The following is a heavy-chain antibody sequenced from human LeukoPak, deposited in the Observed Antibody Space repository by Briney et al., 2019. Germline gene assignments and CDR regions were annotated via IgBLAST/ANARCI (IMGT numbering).Heavy chain of an antibody. V-gene: IGHV3-33*01. CDR1: GFTFSSYG. D-gene: IGHD4-23*01. CDR3: ARAPFMTTVVTPFDY. CDR2: IWYDGSNK. J-gene: IGHJ4*02. Sequence: PGGSLRLSCAASGFTFSSYGMHWVRQAPGKGLEWVAVIWYDGSNKYYADSVKGRFTISRDNSKNTLYLQMNSLRAEDTAVYYCARAPFMTTVVTPFDYWGQGTLVTVS.